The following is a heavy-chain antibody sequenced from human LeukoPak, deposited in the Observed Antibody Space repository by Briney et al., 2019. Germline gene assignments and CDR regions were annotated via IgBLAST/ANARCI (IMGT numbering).Heavy chain of an antibody. CDR2: IYYSGST. V-gene: IGHV4-59*01. CDR3: ARGTMVRGLYGMDV. J-gene: IGHJ6*02. D-gene: IGHD3-10*01. CDR1: GGSISSYY. Sequence: SETLSLTCTVSGGSISSYYWSWIRQPPGKGLEWIGYIYYSGSTNYNPSLKSRVTISVDTSKNQFSLKLSSVTAADTAVYYCARGTMVRGLYGMDVWGQGTTVTVSS.